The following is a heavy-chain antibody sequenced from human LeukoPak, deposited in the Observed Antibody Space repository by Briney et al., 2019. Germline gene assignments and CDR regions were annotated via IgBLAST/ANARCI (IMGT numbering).Heavy chain of an antibody. CDR1: GFTFSSYA. V-gene: IGHV3-23*01. CDR3: AKDIVGEYYYYYGMDV. D-gene: IGHD2-15*01. CDR2: ISGGGGST. Sequence: GGSLRLSCAASGFTFSSYAMSWVRQAPGKGLEWVSAISGGGGSTYYADSVKGRFTISRDNSKNTLYLQMNSLRAEDTAVYYCAKDIVGEYYYYYGMDVWGQGTTVTVSS. J-gene: IGHJ6*02.